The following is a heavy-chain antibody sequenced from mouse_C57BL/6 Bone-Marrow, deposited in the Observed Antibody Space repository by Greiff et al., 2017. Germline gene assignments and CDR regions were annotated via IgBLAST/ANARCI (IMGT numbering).Heavy chain of an antibody. CDR1: GFTFSDYY. CDR2: INYDGSST. D-gene: IGHD3-2*02. CDR3: ARDGDSSGPFAY. J-gene: IGHJ3*01. V-gene: IGHV5-16*01. Sequence: EVKVVESEGGLVQPGSSMKLSCTASGFTFSDYYMAWVRQVPEKGLEWVANINYDGSSTYYLDSLKSRFIISRDNAKNILYLQMSSLKSEDTATYYCARDGDSSGPFAYWGQGTLVTVSA.